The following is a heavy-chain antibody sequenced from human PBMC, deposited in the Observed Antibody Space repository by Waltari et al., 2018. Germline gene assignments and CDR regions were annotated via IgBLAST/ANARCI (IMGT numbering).Heavy chain of an antibody. V-gene: IGHV3-48*02. CDR3: VLGWQDNAY. J-gene: IGHJ4*02. CDR1: GFTFTSFG. Sequence: EVHLVESGGGLVQPGGSLRLSCTDSGFTFTSFGMNWVRQAAGKGLEWVAHSSSRNSAIYYADSLKGRYTISRDDAKNSLFLQMNSLRDEDTAVYYGVLGWQDNAYWGQGTLVTVSS. D-gene: IGHD7-27*01. CDR2: SSSRNSAI.